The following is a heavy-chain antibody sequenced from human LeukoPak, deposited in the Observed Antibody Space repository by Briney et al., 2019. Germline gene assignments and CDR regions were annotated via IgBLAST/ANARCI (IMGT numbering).Heavy chain of an antibody. Sequence: ASVKVSCMASGYTFTSYDINWVRQATGQGLEWMGWMNPNSGNTGYAQKFQGRVTMTRNTSISTAYMELSSLRSEDTAVYYCARGDIVVVPEDYYYYGMDVWGQGTTVTVSS. J-gene: IGHJ6*02. CDR3: ARGDIVVVPEDYYYYGMDV. D-gene: IGHD2-2*01. CDR1: GYTFTSYD. V-gene: IGHV1-8*01. CDR2: MNPNSGNT.